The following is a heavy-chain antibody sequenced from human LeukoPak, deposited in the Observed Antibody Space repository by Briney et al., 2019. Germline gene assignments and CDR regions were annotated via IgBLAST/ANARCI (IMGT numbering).Heavy chain of an antibody. V-gene: IGHV1-18*01. Sequence: GASVKVSCKASGYIFTSYIISWVRQAPGQGLEWMGWINAYNGNTDYAQRVQGRVTMTTDTSTSTAYMELRSLRSDDTAVYYCARDRHIAAAVYYYYMDVWGKGTPVTVSS. CDR3: ARDRHIAAAVYYYYMDV. J-gene: IGHJ6*03. CDR2: INAYNGNT. CDR1: GYIFTSYI. D-gene: IGHD6-13*01.